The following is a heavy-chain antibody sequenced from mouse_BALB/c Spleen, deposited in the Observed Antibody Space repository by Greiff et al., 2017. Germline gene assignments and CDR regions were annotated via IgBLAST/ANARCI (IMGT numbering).Heavy chain of an antibody. D-gene: IGHD1-1*01. J-gene: IGHJ3*01. CDR3: AREDYYYGSPLFAY. Sequence: EVKVVESGGGLVKPGGSLKLSCAASGFTFSDYYMYWVRQTPEKRLEWVATISDGGSYTYYPDSVKGRFTISRDNAKNNLFLQMTSLRSEDTAMYYCAREDYYYGSPLFAYWGQGTLVTVSA. CDR1: GFTFSDYY. CDR2: ISDGGSYT. V-gene: IGHV5-4*02.